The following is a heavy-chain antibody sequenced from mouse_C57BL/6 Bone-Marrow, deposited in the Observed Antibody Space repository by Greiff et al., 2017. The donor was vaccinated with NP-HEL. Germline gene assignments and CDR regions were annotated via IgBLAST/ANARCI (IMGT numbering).Heavy chain of an antibody. CDR2: INPRSGGT. CDR1: GYAFTNYL. CDR3: ARSGQLRLRLDY. V-gene: IGHV1-54*01. Sequence: QVQLQQSGAELVRPGTSVKVSCKASGYAFTNYLIEWVKQRPGQGLEWIGVINPRSGGTNYNEKVKGQATMTADKASNTAYMQLSSLTSEDSAVYFCARSGQLRLRLDYWGQGTTLTVSS. D-gene: IGHD3-2*02. J-gene: IGHJ2*01.